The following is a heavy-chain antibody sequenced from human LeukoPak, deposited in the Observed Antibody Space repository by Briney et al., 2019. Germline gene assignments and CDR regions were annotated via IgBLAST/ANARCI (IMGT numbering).Heavy chain of an antibody. CDR1: GGSFSSSSYY. D-gene: IGHD1-1*01. V-gene: IGHV4-39*07. CDR2: VYHSGST. CDR3: ARVERFTTGACDY. J-gene: IGHJ4*02. Sequence: SETLSLTCTVSGGSFSSSSYYWGWIRQPPGKGLEWIGSVYHSGSTYYNPSLKSRVTISVDTSKNQFSLKLSSVTAADTAVYYCARVERFTTGACDYWGQGTLVTVSS.